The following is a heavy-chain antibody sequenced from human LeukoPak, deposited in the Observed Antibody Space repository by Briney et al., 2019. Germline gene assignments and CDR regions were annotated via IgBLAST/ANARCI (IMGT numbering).Heavy chain of an antibody. CDR2: ISHIGRT. Sequence: PSETLSLTCAVSGDSFSSHYWTWIRRSPGTGLEWIGYISHIGRTNYNPSLKSRVTISTDTSKNQFSLKLRSVTAADTAVYYCARDLVTVTKGFDIWGQGTMVSVSS. J-gene: IGHJ3*02. V-gene: IGHV4-59*11. CDR3: ARDLVTVTKGFDI. D-gene: IGHD4-17*01. CDR1: GDSFSSHY.